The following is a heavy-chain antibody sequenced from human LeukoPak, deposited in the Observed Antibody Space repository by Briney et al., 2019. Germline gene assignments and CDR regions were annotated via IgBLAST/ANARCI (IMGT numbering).Heavy chain of an antibody. CDR2: ISAYNGNT. J-gene: IGHJ4*02. Sequence: ASVEVSFKASGYTFTSYGIYWGRQAPGQGLEWMGWISAYNGNTNYAQKLQGRVTMTTDTSTSTAYMELRSLRSDDTAVYYCARSPYSGSFYYFDYWGQGTLVTVSS. D-gene: IGHD1-26*01. CDR1: GYTFTSYG. V-gene: IGHV1-18*01. CDR3: ARSPYSGSFYYFDY.